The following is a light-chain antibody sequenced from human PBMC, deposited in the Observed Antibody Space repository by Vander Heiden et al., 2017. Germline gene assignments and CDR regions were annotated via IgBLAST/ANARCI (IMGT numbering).Light chain of an antibody. J-gene: IGLJ3*02. CDR1: SSDIGTYNH. CDR2: DVN. V-gene: IGLV2-18*02. Sequence: SSLTHPPSVSGSPVQSVPLSCTGTSSDIGTYNHVSWYQQPPGTAPKAMIYDVNNRPSGVPDRFSGSKSGNTASLTISGLQAEDEADYYCSSYTTSSTWVFGGGTKLTVL. CDR3: SSYTTSSTWV.